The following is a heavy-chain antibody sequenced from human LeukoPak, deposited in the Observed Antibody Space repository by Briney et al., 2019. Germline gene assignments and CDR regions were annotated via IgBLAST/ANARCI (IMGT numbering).Heavy chain of an antibody. CDR1: GGTFSSYA. J-gene: IGHJ3*02. V-gene: IGHV1-69*04. CDR3: ARDKSYSSSWYRDAFDI. CDR2: IIPILGIA. D-gene: IGHD6-13*01. Sequence: SVKVSCKASGGTFSSYAISWVRQAPGQGLEWMGRIIPILGIANYAQKFQGRVTITADKSTSTAYMELSSLRSEDTAVYYCARDKSYSSSWYRDAFDIWGQGTMVTVSS.